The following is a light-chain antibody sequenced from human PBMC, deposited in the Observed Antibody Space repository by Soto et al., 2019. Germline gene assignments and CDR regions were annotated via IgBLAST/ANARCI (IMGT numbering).Light chain of an antibody. Sequence: QTVVTQDPSLPVSPGGTVTLPCPSSPGPVTSGHFPNWVQQKPGQVPKSLIYSTSDKHSWTPARFSGSLLGGKAALTLSSVQPEDEAEYYCLLYYGGALGVFGGGTKLTVL. CDR2: STS. J-gene: IGLJ2*01. CDR3: LLYYGGALGV. V-gene: IGLV7-43*01. CDR1: PGPVTSGHF.